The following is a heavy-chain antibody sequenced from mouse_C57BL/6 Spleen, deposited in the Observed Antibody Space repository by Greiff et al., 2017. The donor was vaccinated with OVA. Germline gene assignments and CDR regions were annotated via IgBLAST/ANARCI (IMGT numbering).Heavy chain of an antibody. CDR3: ARDYYGSSHWYFDV. Sequence: QVQLQQSGPELVKPGASVKISCKASGYGFTSYYIHWVKQRPGQGLEWIGWIYPGSGNTKYNEKFKGKATLTADTSSSTAYMQLSSLTSEDSAVYYCARDYYGSSHWYFDVWGTGTTVTVAS. J-gene: IGHJ1*03. CDR2: IYPGSGNT. CDR1: GYGFTSYY. D-gene: IGHD1-1*01. V-gene: IGHV1-66*01.